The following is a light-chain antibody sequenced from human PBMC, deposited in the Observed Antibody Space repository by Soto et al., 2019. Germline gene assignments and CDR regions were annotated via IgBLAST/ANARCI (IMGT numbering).Light chain of an antibody. J-gene: IGKJ3*01. V-gene: IGKV3-15*01. Sequence: EIVLTQSPATLSVSAGGTVTLSCRASQSIRTNVAWYQQIPGQAPRLLVYGASTRATIVPASFSGSGSGIEFTLTINSLQSEDSAFYYCQQYFNWPLTRTFRPGTKVQIK. CDR1: QSIRTN. CDR2: GAS. CDR3: QQYFNWPLTRT.